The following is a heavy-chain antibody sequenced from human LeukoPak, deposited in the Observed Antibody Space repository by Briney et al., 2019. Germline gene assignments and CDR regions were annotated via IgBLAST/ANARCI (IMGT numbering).Heavy chain of an antibody. CDR1: GFTFNSYV. Sequence: GGSLRLSCAASGFTFNSYVMSWVRQAPGKGLEWVSAVSGSGGSTYYADSVKGRFTVSRDNSKNTLYLQMNSLRAEDTAVYYCAKGPSMMEVVLDYWGQGTLVTVSS. CDR3: AKGPSMMEVVLDY. V-gene: IGHV3-23*01. J-gene: IGHJ4*02. CDR2: VSGSGGST. D-gene: IGHD3-22*01.